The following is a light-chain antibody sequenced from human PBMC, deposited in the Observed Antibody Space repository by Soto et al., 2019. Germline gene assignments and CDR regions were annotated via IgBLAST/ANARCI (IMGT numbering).Light chain of an antibody. CDR2: GVS. Sequence: EVVMPQSPATLSVSPGERSTLSCRASQSVSSSLAWYQQKPGQAPRLLIYGVSTRATGVPATFIGSGSGTEFSLTISSLQSEDFAVYYCQQYSYWPRTFGQGSKVDIK. V-gene: IGKV3-15*01. J-gene: IGKJ1*01. CDR1: QSVSSS. CDR3: QQYSYWPRT.